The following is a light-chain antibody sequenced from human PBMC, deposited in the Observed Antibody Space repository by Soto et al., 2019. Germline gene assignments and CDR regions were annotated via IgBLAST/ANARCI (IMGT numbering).Light chain of an antibody. J-gene: IGKJ2*01. CDR2: LAS. CDR3: QQYDTSPPLSS. V-gene: IGKV3-20*01. CDR1: QTVDSTY. Sequence: EVVLTQSPGTLSLSPGERATLSCRASQTVDSTYLAWYQQKPGQAPRLLIYLASSRAAGVPDRFSGSGSGTDFTLTISNLDPEDFVVYYCQQYDTSPPLSSLGRGTKLVI.